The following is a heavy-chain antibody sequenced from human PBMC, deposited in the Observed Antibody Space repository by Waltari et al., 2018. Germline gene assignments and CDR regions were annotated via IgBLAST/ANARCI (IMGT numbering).Heavy chain of an antibody. V-gene: IGHV3-74*01. CDR3: ARGARRTTVTTGWWYFDL. J-gene: IGHJ2*01. D-gene: IGHD4-17*01. CDR1: GFTSSMYW. Sequence: EVQLVESGGGLVQPGGSLRLPCAASGFTSSMYWMHWVRQDPGKGLVWVSRSNSDGSSTSYADSVKGRFTISKDNAKNTVYLQMNSLRAEDTAIYYCARGARRTTVTTGWWYFDLWGRGTLVTVSS. CDR2: SNSDGSST.